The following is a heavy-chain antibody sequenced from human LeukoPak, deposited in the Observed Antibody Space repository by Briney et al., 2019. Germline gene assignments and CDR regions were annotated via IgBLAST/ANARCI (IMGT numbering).Heavy chain of an antibody. D-gene: IGHD3-10*01. CDR1: GFTFSNYA. V-gene: IGHV3-23*01. CDR3: AKRGVVIRVFLVGFHKEAYYFDS. Sequence: GGSLRLSCAASGFTFSNYAMSWVRQAPGKGLEWVAGISDSGGRTNYADSVKGRFTISRDNPKNTLYLQMNSLRVEDTAVYFCAKRGVVIRVFLVGFHKEAYYFDSWGQGALVTVSS. J-gene: IGHJ4*02. CDR2: ISDSGGRT.